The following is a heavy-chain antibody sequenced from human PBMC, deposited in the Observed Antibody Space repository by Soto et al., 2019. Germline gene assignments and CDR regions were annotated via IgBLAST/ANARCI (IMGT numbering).Heavy chain of an antibody. V-gene: IGHV1-69*06. Sequence: SVKVSCPSSGGSLITNPIRLVRQAPGQGLEWMGGTGSGTGPGNHAQKFQGRLTVTADKSTSTVYMELTNLSSEDTAVYYCARRPSGGFFRFFDSWGQGTLVTVSS. D-gene: IGHD2-15*01. CDR2: TGSGTGPG. CDR1: GGSLITNP. J-gene: IGHJ4*02. CDR3: ARRPSGGFFRFFDS.